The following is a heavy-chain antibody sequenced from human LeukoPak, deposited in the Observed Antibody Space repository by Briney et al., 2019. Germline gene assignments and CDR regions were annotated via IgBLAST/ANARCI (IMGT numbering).Heavy chain of an antibody. CDR3: ARDPGYCGGDCHAFDI. CDR2: IRYDGSNK. V-gene: IGHV3-30*02. CDR1: GFTFSSYG. J-gene: IGHJ3*02. D-gene: IGHD2-21*02. Sequence: PGGSLRLSCAASGFTFSSYGMHWVRQAPGKGLEWVAFIRYDGSNKYYADSVKGRFTISRDNSKNTLYLQMNSLRAEDTAVYYCARDPGYCGGDCHAFDIWGQGTMVTVSS.